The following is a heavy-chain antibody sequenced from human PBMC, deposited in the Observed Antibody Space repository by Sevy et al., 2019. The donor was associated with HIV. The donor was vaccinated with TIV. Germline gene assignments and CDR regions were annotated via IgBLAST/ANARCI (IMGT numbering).Heavy chain of an antibody. D-gene: IGHD2-2*01. CDR1: GYTFTGYY. CDR3: ARGGLGYCSSTSCFLRAFDI. Sequence: ASVKVSCKASGYTFTGYYMHWVRQAPGQGLEWMGWINPNSGGTNYAQKFQGRVTMTRDTSISTAYMELSRLRSDDTAVYYCARGGLGYCSSTSCFLRAFDIWGQGTMVTVSS. J-gene: IGHJ3*02. CDR2: INPNSGGT. V-gene: IGHV1-2*02.